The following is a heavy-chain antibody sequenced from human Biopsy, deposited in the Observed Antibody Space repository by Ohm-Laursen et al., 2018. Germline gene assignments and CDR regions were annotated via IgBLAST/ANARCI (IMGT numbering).Heavy chain of an antibody. Sequence: TLSLTCAVSGDSIARYYWTWIRQSPGKGLEWIAYIYYSGRPNHNPSLKGRVVISVDRSRNQFFLKLTSATAADTAIYYCARVDRYNFDHYIMDAWGRGTTVTVSS. CDR1: GDSIARYY. V-gene: IGHV4-59*01. CDR3: ARVDRYNFDHYIMDA. J-gene: IGHJ6*02. CDR2: IYYSGRP. D-gene: IGHD1-20*01.